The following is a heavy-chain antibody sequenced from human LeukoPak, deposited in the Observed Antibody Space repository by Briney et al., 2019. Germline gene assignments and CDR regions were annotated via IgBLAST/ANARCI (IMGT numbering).Heavy chain of an antibody. D-gene: IGHD2-2*03. CDR2: IGHDGSAE. Sequence: RRYPRLSCAASGFIFINYGMYFVRQAPGEGLDWVAVIGHDGSAEFYADSVKGRFSISRDDSKNTVYLQMNSLRAEDTALYYCARDSRGRWSGYFDYWGQGMVVNVSS. CDR3: ARDSRGRWSGYFDY. V-gene: IGHV3-33*07. CDR1: GFIFINYG. J-gene: IGHJ4*02.